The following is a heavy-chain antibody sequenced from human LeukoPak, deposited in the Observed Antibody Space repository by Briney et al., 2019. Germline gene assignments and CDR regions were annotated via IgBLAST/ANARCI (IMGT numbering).Heavy chain of an antibody. J-gene: IGHJ6*03. CDR3: ARDAKTQVGYVYMDV. D-gene: IGHD5-18*01. Sequence: GGSLRLSCAASGFTFSDYEMNWVRQAPGKGLEWVSHISTSGSIIHYADSVEGRFTISRDNAKNSLYLQMNSLRAEDTALYYCARDAKTQVGYVYMDVWGKGTTVTISS. CDR1: GFTFSDYE. V-gene: IGHV3-48*03. CDR2: ISTSGSII.